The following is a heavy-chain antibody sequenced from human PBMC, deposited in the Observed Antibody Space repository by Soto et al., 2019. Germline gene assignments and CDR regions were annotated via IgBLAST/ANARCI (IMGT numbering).Heavy chain of an antibody. J-gene: IGHJ4*02. V-gene: IGHV3-30*18. CDR1: GFTFSSDS. CDR2: ISYDGSYQ. CDR3: AQDGRSGSVCQHDH. D-gene: IGHD1-26*01. Sequence: GGLRLSCAPSGFTFSSDSMNSVRQAPGKGLEWVAVISYDGSYQYYSDSVKGRFTISRDNSKNTLNLQMNSLRVEDSAMYYCAQDGRSGSVCQHDHWGPGTLVTVSS.